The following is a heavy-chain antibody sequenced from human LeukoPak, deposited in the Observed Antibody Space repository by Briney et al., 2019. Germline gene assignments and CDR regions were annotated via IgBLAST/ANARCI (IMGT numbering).Heavy chain of an antibody. CDR3: ARLAYSSSWYAWFDP. J-gene: IGHJ5*02. CDR1: GYRFTSYW. D-gene: IGHD6-13*01. Sequence: GASLQISCKGSGYRFTSYWIGWVRQLPGKGLEWMGIIYPGDSDTRYSPSFQGQVTISADKSISTAYLQWSSLKASDTAMYYCARLAYSSSWYAWFDPWGQGTLVTVSS. CDR2: IYPGDSDT. V-gene: IGHV5-51*01.